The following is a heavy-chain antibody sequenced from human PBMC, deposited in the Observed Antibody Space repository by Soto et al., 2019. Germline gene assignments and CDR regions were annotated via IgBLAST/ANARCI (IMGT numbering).Heavy chain of an antibody. CDR2: IYYSGNT. CDR1: GGSISSSSYY. D-gene: IGHD2-15*01. Sequence: PSETLSLTCTVSGGSISSSSYYWGWIRQPPGKGLEWIGSIYYSGNTFYNPSLTSRVTMSVDTSNNQFSLKLTSVTAADTAVYYCASPPPGSRATTPYYFDSWGQGTLVTVSS. J-gene: IGHJ4*02. CDR3: ASPPPGSRATTPYYFDS. V-gene: IGHV4-39*01.